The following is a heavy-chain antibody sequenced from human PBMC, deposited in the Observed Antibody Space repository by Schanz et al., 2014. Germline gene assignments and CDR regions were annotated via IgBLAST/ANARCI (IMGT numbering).Heavy chain of an antibody. CDR3: ARGTMPGTFDI. Sequence: QVQLVQSGAEVKKPGASVKVSCKASGYTFVSYSMHWVRQARGQGLEWVGRFIPILDVGNYAQQFQGRVTFTADKSTSTAYMELSSLRYEDTALYYCARGTMPGTFDIWGQGTMXTVSS. CDR2: FIPILDVG. CDR1: GYTFVSYS. V-gene: IGHV1-69*04. J-gene: IGHJ3*02. D-gene: IGHD2-2*01.